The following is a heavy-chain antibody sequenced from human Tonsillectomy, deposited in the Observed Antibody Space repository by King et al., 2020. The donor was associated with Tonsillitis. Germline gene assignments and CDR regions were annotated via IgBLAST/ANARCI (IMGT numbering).Heavy chain of an antibody. Sequence: VQLQESGPGLVKPSETLSLTCTVSGGSISSYYWSWIRQPAGKGLEWIGRIYTIGSTNYNPSLKSRVTMSVDTSKNQFSLRLSSVTAADTAVYYCARDWDYGSGSASLDYWGQGTLVTVSS. D-gene: IGHD3-10*01. V-gene: IGHV4-4*07. CDR2: IYTIGST. CDR1: GGSISSYY. J-gene: IGHJ4*02. CDR3: ARDWDYGSGSASLDY.